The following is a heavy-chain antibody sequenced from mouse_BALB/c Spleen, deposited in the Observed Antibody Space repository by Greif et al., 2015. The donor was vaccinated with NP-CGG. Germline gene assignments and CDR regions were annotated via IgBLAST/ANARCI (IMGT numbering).Heavy chain of an antibody. CDR2: INPGNGGT. D-gene: IGHD2-10*02. Sequence: QVQLQQSGAELVKPGASVKLSCKASGYTFTSYYMYWVKQRPGQGLEWIGEINPGNGGTHFNEKFKRKATLTVDKSSSTAYMQLSSLTSEDSTVYYCTRSGYGNYFDYWGQGTTLTVSS. CDR1: GYTFTSYY. J-gene: IGHJ2*01. V-gene: IGHV1S81*02. CDR3: TRSGYGNYFDY.